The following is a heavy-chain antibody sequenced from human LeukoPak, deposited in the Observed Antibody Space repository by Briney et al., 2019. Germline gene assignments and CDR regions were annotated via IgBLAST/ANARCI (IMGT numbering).Heavy chain of an antibody. CDR1: GFPFSGYW. Sequence: GGSLRLSCAASGFPFSGYWMHWVRQAPGKGLVWVSRIDDDGAGTTYADSVKGRFTTSRDNAKNSLSLQLNSLRVEDTAVYYCARGHYDVLAASYKWTPDYWGQGTLVTVSS. D-gene: IGHD3-9*01. CDR2: IDDDGAGT. J-gene: IGHJ4*02. CDR3: ARGHYDVLAASYKWTPDY. V-gene: IGHV3-74*01.